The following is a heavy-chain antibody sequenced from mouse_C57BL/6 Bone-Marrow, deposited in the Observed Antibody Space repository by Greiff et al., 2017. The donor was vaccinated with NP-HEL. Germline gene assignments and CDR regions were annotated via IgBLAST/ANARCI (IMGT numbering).Heavy chain of an antibody. CDR1: GFTFSSYA. V-gene: IGHV5-4*01. D-gene: IGHD3-1*01. J-gene: IGHJ3*01. CDR3: AREGRGTWFAY. Sequence: EVMLVESGGGLVKPGGSLKLSCAASGFTFSSYAMSWVRQTPEKRLAWVATISDGGSYTYYPDNVKGRFTISRDNAKNNLYLQMSHLKSEDTAMYYCAREGRGTWFAYWGQGTLVTVSA. CDR2: ISDGGSYT.